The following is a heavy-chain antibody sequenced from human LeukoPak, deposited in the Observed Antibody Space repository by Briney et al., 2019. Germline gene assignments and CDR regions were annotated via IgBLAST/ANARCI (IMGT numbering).Heavy chain of an antibody. CDR1: GGSISSYY. D-gene: IGHD4-17*01. Sequence: SETLSLTCTVSGGSISSYYWSWIRQPPGKGLEWIGYIYYSGSTNYNPSLKSRVTISVDTSKNQFSLKLSSVTAADTAVYYCARGGRMDGDYFTWFDPWGQGTLVTVSS. CDR3: ARGGRMDGDYFTWFDP. V-gene: IGHV4-59*01. CDR2: IYYSGST. J-gene: IGHJ5*02.